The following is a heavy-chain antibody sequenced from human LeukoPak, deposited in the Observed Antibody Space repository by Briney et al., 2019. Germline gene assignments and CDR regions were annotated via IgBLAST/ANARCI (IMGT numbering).Heavy chain of an antibody. Sequence: SETLSLTCAVHGGSFSGYYWSWIRQPPGKGLEWIGEINHSGSTNYNPSLKSRVTISVDTSKNQFSLKLSSVTAADTAVYYCARGRGVVAATHGWFDPWGQGTLVTVSS. CDR3: ARGRGVVAATHGWFDP. V-gene: IGHV4-34*01. CDR2: INHSGST. CDR1: GGSFSGYY. J-gene: IGHJ5*02. D-gene: IGHD2-15*01.